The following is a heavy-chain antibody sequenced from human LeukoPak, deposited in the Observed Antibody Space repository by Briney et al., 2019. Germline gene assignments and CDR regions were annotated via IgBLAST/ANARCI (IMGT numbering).Heavy chain of an antibody. Sequence: PGGSLRLSCLASGFIVSNNYMSWVRQAPGKGLEWVSVLYNAGSTYYADSVKGRFTISRDNSKNTLYLQMNSLRAEDTAVYYCARGLNYDLSPWGQGALVTVSS. J-gene: IGHJ5*02. V-gene: IGHV3-53*01. D-gene: IGHD3-3*01. CDR2: LYNAGST. CDR3: ARGLNYDLSP. CDR1: GFIVSNNY.